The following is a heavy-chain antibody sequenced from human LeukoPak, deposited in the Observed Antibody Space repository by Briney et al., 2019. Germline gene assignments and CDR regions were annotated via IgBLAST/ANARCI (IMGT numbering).Heavy chain of an antibody. CDR3: ARAAAGHFGY. D-gene: IGHD6-13*01. CDR2: IYYSGST. V-gene: IGHV4-59*01. CDR1: GGSISSYY. J-gene: IGHJ4*02. Sequence: PSETLSLTCTVSGGSISSYYWSWIRQPPGKGLEWIGYIYYSGSTNYNPSLKSRVTISVDTSKNQFSLKLSSVTAADTAVYYCARAAAGHFGYWGQGTLVTVSS.